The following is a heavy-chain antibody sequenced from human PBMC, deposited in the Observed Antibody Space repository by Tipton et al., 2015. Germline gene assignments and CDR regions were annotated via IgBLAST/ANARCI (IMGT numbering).Heavy chain of an antibody. D-gene: IGHD6-19*01. J-gene: IGHJ4*02. CDR2: ISYTGRS. Sequence: TLSLTCNVSGGSISGNTRYWGWIRQPPGKGLEWIGSISYTGRSYYNPSLKSRVTISLDTSKNQFSLRLTSVTAADTAMYYCARGPGVGSGWSQQGDFWGRGTLVTVSS. CDR3: ARGPGVGSGWSQQGDF. CDR1: GGSISGNTRY. V-gene: IGHV4-39*07.